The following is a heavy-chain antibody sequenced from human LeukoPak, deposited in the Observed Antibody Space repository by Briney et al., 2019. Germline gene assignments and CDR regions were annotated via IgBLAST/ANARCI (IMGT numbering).Heavy chain of an antibody. V-gene: IGHV3-7*03. Sequence: GGSLRLSCAASGFTFTNFWMSWVRQAPGKGLEWVANINGDGRDRYYIDSLKSRFTISRDNAKNSLYLQMNSLRVEDTAIYYCAIAYGLDVWGQGTTVTVSS. J-gene: IGHJ6*02. CDR3: AIAYGLDV. CDR1: GFTFTNFW. CDR2: INGDGRDR.